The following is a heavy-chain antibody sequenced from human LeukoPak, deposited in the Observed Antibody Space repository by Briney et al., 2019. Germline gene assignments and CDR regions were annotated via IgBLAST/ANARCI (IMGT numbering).Heavy chain of an antibody. Sequence: GGSLRLSCAASGFTFSSYWMHWVRQAPGKGLVWVSRINSDGSSTSYADSVKGRFTISRDNAKNSLYLQMNSLRAEDTAVYYCAREGVVAAFNWFDPWGQGTLVTVSS. J-gene: IGHJ5*02. CDR3: AREGVVAAFNWFDP. CDR2: INSDGSST. V-gene: IGHV3-74*01. CDR1: GFTFSSYW. D-gene: IGHD2-15*01.